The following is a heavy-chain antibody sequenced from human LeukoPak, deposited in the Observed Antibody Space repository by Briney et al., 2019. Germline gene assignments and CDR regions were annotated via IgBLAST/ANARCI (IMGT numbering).Heavy chain of an antibody. CDR1: GFTFSSYA. CDR2: LNYDGSNK. V-gene: IGHV3-30*02. CDR3: AKVHGLFSSGWPFYFDS. J-gene: IGHJ4*02. D-gene: IGHD6-19*01. Sequence: GGSLRLSCAASGFTFSSYAMHWVRQAPGKGLEWVAFLNYDGSNKFYVDSLNGRFTISRDNSKSTVFLQMNSLRPEDTAVYYCAKVHGLFSSGWPFYFDSWGQGTLVTVSS.